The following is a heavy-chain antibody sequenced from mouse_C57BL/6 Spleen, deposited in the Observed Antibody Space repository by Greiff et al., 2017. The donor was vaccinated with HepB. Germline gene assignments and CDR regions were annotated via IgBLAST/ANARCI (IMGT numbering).Heavy chain of an antibody. V-gene: IGHV1-85*01. J-gene: IGHJ3*01. CDR3: ARLDYGSSGGWFAY. Sequence: VQLQQSGPELVKPGASVKLSCKASGYTFTSYDINWVKQRPGQGLEWIGWIYPRDGSTKYNEKFKGKATLTVDTSSSTAYMELHSLTSEDSAVYFCARLDYGSSGGWFAYWGQGTLVTVSA. D-gene: IGHD1-1*01. CDR2: IYPRDGST. CDR1: GYTFTSYD.